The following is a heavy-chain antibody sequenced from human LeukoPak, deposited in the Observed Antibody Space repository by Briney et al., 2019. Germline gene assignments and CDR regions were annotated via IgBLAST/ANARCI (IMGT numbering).Heavy chain of an antibody. J-gene: IGHJ5*02. V-gene: IGHV3-23*01. D-gene: IGHD2/OR15-2a*01. CDR1: RFTLSGYA. Sequence: GGSLRLSCAASRFTLSGYAMSWVRQAPGKGLVWVSDISGSGGSTFYADSVKGRFTISRDNSKNTLYLQMNSLRAEDTAVYFCARDPTHFRMTWGQGTLVTVSS. CDR2: ISGSGGST. CDR3: ARDPTHFRMT.